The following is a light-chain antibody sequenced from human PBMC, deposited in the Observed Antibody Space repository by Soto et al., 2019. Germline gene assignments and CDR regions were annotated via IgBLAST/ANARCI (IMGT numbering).Light chain of an antibody. Sequence: EIVMTQSPATLSVSPGERATLSCRASQSISSNLAWYQQKPGQAPRLLIYGASTRATGIPARFSGSGSGTEFTLTISSLQSEDFAVYYCQQCNNWPLTFGGGTKVEIE. CDR2: GAS. CDR1: QSISSN. CDR3: QQCNNWPLT. J-gene: IGKJ4*01. V-gene: IGKV3-15*01.